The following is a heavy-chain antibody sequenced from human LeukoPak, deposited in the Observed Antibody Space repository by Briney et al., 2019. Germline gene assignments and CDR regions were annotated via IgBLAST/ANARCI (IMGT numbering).Heavy chain of an antibody. CDR2: IYYSGST. CDR1: GGSISSYY. J-gene: IGHJ6*03. V-gene: IGHV4-59*01. CDR3: ARDSGPRYYYYMDV. D-gene: IGHD3-10*01. Sequence: PSETLSLTCTVSGGSISSYYWSWIRQPPGKGLEWIGYIYYSGSTNYNPSLKSRVTISVDTSKNQFSLKLSSVTAADTAVYYCARDSGPRYYYYMDVWGKGTTVTVSS.